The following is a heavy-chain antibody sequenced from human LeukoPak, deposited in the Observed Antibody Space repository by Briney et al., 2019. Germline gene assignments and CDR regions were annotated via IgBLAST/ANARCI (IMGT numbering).Heavy chain of an antibody. CDR3: ASLSPPRYYYYYMDV. CDR1: GGSFSGYY. CDR2: INHSGST. Sequence: PSETLSLTCAVYGGSFSGYYWSWIRQPPGKGLEWIGEINHSGSTNYNPSLKSRVTISVDTSKNQFSLKLSSVTAADTAVYYCASLSPPRYYYYYMDVWGKGTTVTVSS. J-gene: IGHJ6*03. V-gene: IGHV4-34*01.